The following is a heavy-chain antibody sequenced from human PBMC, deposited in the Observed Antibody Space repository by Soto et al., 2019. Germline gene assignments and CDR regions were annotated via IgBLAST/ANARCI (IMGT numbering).Heavy chain of an antibody. CDR1: GFSLSTSGVG. D-gene: IGHD2-2*01. CDR2: IYWNDIK. Sequence: QITLKESGPTLVKPPQTLTLTCTFSGFSLSTSGVGVAWIRQPPGKALEWLGLIYWNDIKRYSPSLKSRPTITKDTSKDRVVLTMSHMDPVDTATAYCAHTSVPDTLDHWGQGTLVTVYS. V-gene: IGHV2-5*01. J-gene: IGHJ4*02. CDR3: AHTSVPDTLDH.